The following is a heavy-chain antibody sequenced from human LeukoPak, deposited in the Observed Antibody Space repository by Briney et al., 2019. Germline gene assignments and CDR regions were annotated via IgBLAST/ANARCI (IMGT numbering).Heavy chain of an antibody. Sequence: GASVKVSCKASGYTFGIYAIGWVRQAPGQGLEWMGWISAYNGNTNYALELQGRVTMTTDTSTSTAYMELRSLRSDDTAVYYCARYYGSGSYDYWGQGTLVTVSS. CDR1: GYTFGIYA. CDR3: ARYYGSGSYDY. V-gene: IGHV1-18*01. CDR2: ISAYNGNT. J-gene: IGHJ4*02. D-gene: IGHD3-10*01.